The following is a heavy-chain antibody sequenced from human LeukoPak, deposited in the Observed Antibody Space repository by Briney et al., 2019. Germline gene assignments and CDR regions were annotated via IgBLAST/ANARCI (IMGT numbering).Heavy chain of an antibody. Sequence: GRSLRLSCAASGFTFDDYAMHWVRQAPGKGLEWVSGISWNSGSIGYADSVKGRFTISRDNAKNSLYLQMNSLRAEDTALYYCAKGATVVTLLLDYWGQGTPVTVSS. V-gene: IGHV3-9*01. CDR1: GFTFDDYA. CDR2: ISWNSGSI. CDR3: AKGATVVTLLLDY. D-gene: IGHD4-23*01. J-gene: IGHJ4*02.